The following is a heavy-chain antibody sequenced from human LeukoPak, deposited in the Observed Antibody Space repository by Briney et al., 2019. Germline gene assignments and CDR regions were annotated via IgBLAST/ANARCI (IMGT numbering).Heavy chain of an antibody. Sequence: GGSLRLSCVASGLTFSNARMGWVRQAPGKGLEWDGRIKSKPDGRTTDYAAPVAGRFNFSSDDSKNTLYLQMNGLTAEDTAIYYCATEGPHSSGLPYDYWGRGILVTVSS. D-gene: IGHD3-22*01. CDR3: ATEGPHSSGLPYDY. V-gene: IGHV3-15*01. J-gene: IGHJ4*02. CDR1: GLTFSNAR. CDR2: IKSKPDGRTT.